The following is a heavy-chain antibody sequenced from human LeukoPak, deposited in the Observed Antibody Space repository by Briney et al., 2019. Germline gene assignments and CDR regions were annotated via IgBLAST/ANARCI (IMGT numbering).Heavy chain of an antibody. Sequence: GGSLRLSCAASGFTFTTYWMHWVRQAPGKGLEWVANIKTDGSEKYYVDSVKGRFTISRDNAKNSLYLQMNSLRAEDTAVYYCASRYEQQLAIYYYYYGMDVWGQGTTVTVSS. CDR2: IKTDGSEK. J-gene: IGHJ6*02. V-gene: IGHV3-7*01. D-gene: IGHD6-13*01. CDR1: GFTFTTYW. CDR3: ASRYEQQLAIYYYYYGMDV.